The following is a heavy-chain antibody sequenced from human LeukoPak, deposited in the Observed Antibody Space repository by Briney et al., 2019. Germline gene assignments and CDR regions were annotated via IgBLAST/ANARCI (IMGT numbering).Heavy chain of an antibody. CDR2: ISSSGSTI. J-gene: IGHJ6*03. CDR3: ARAGYSSGWYYYYYYMDV. Sequence: TGGSLRLSCAASGFTFSSYEMNWVRQAPGKGLEWVSYISSSGSTIYYADSVKGRFTISRDNAKNSLYLQMNSLRAEDTAVYYCARAGYSSGWYYYYYYMDVWGKGTTVTISS. V-gene: IGHV3-48*03. CDR1: GFTFSSYE. D-gene: IGHD6-19*01.